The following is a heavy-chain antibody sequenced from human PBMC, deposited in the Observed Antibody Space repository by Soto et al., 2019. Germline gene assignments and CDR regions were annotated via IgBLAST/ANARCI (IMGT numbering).Heavy chain of an antibody. CDR1: GESFIGYY. CDR3: ARTDIVTTNCFDP. Sequence: QVHLQQWGAGLLMPSETLSLTCAVYGESFIGYYWTWIRQPPGKGLEWIGEINHRGSANYNPSLKSRVTISVDTSNNQFSLKVSSVTAADTSVYYCARTDIVTTNCFDPWGQGTLVTVSS. D-gene: IGHD5-12*01. CDR2: INHRGSA. V-gene: IGHV4-34*02. J-gene: IGHJ5*02.